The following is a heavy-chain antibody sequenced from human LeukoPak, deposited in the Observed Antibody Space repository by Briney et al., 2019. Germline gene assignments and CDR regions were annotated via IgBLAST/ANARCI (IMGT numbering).Heavy chain of an antibody. V-gene: IGHV1-69*04. CDR1: GYTFTSYY. D-gene: IGHD5-18*01. Sequence: ASVKVSCKASGYTFTSYYMHWVRQAPGQGLEWMGRIIPILGIANYAQKFQGRVTITADKSTSTAYMELSSLRSEDTAVYYCARDPPADTAVYYFDYWGQGTLVTVSS. J-gene: IGHJ4*02. CDR3: ARDPPADTAVYYFDY. CDR2: IIPILGIA.